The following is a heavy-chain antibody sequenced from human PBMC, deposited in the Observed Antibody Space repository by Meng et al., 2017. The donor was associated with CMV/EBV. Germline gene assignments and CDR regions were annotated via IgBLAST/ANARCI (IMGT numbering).Heavy chain of an antibody. V-gene: IGHV3-9*01. CDR3: AKGYGEGCWYFDL. J-gene: IGHJ2*01. Sequence: SLKISCAASGFTFDDYAMHWVRQAPGKGLEWVSGISWNSGSIGYADSVKGRFTISRDNAKNSLYLQMNSLRAEDTALYYCAKGYGEGCWYFDLWGRGTLVTVSS. CDR2: ISWNSGSI. CDR1: GFTFDDYA. D-gene: IGHD5-18*01.